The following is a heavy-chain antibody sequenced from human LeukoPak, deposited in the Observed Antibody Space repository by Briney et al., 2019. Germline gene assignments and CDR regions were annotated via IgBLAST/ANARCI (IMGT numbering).Heavy chain of an antibody. CDR1: GGSISSSSYY. CDR3: ARDISSWYHRWFDP. V-gene: IGHV4-61*01. CDR2: IYYSGST. Sequence: SETLSLTCTVSGGSISSSSYYWSWIRQPPGKGLEWIGYIYYSGSTNYNPSLKSRVTISVDTSKNQFSLKLSSVTAADTAVYYCARDISSWYHRWFDPWGQGTLVTVSS. J-gene: IGHJ5*02. D-gene: IGHD6-13*01.